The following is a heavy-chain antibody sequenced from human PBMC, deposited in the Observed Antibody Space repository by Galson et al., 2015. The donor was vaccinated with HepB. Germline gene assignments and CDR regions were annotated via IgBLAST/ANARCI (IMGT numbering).Heavy chain of an antibody. CDR3: ARDRQIPSGYSSGPWGY. V-gene: IGHV3-30-3*01. D-gene: IGHD6-19*01. CDR2: ISYDGSNK. Sequence: SLRLSCAASGFTFSSYAMHWVRQAPGRGLEWVAVISYDGSNKYYADSVKGRFTISRDNSKNTLYLQMNSLRAEDTAVYYCARDRQIPSGYSSGPWGYWGQGTLVTVSS. CDR1: GFTFSSYA. J-gene: IGHJ4*02.